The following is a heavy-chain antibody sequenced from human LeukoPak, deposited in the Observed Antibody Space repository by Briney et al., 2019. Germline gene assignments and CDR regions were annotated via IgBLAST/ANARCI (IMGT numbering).Heavy chain of an antibody. V-gene: IGHV4-59*08. CDR2: IYYSGST. J-gene: IGHJ5*02. D-gene: IGHD6-13*01. CDR1: GGSISSYY. CDR3: ARHSSSWYWFDP. Sequence: PSETLSLTCAVSGGSISSYYWSWIRQPPGKGLEWIGYIYYSGSTNYNPSLKSRVTISVDTSKNQFSLKLSSVTAADTAVYYCARHSSSWYWFDPWGQGTLVTVSS.